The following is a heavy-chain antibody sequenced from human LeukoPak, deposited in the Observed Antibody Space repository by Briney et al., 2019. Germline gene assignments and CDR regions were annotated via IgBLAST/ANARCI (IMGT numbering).Heavy chain of an antibody. CDR3: AKAAKEQQLVNWYFDL. Sequence: GGSLRLSCAASGFTFDDYAMHWVRQAPGKGLEWVSGISWNSGSIGYADSVKGRFTISGDNAKNSLYLQMNSLRAEDTALYYCAKAAKEQQLVNWYFDLWGRGTLVTVSS. J-gene: IGHJ2*01. V-gene: IGHV3-9*01. CDR2: ISWNSGSI. CDR1: GFTFDDYA. D-gene: IGHD6-13*01.